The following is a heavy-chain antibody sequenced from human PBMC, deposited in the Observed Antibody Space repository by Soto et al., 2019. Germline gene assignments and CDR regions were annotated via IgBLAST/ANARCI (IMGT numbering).Heavy chain of an antibody. CDR2: TYYRSKWYN. V-gene: IGHV6-1*01. CDR3: ARDSSSSLVSFYYGMDV. CDR1: GDSVSSNSAA. Sequence: QVQLQQSGPGLVKPSQTLSLTCAISGDSVSSNSAAWNWIRQSPSRGLEWLGRTYYRSKWYNDYAVSVNSRITINPDTSKNQFSLQLNSVTPEDTAVYYCARDSSSSLVSFYYGMDVWGQGTTVTVSS. J-gene: IGHJ6*02. D-gene: IGHD6-6*01.